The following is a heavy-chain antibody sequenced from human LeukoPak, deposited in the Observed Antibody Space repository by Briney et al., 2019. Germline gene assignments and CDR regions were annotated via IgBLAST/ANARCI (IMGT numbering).Heavy chain of an antibody. CDR1: GYTFTDYY. CDR3: AGEYYYDSLSTDY. J-gene: IGHJ4*02. Sequence: GASVKVSCKASGYTFTDYYIHWVRQAPGQGLEWMGRISPNSGGTNYAQKFQGRVPMTSDTSIGTAYMELSRLRSDDTAVYYCAGEYYYDSLSTDYWGQGTLVTVSS. D-gene: IGHD3-22*01. V-gene: IGHV1-2*06. CDR2: ISPNSGGT.